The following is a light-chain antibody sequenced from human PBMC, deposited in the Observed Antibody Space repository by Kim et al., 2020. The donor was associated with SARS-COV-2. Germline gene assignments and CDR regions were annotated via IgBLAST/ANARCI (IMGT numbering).Light chain of an antibody. Sequence: SLYPEKTPSITCSGSKLGDNYTCWYQQRPGYSRVLVIYQDSKRPSGIPERFSGSNSGNTATLTISGTQAMDEADYYCQALDCSAVVFGVGTQLTVL. CDR2: QDS. CDR3: QALDCSAVV. CDR1: KLGDNY. J-gene: IGLJ2*01. V-gene: IGLV3-1*01.